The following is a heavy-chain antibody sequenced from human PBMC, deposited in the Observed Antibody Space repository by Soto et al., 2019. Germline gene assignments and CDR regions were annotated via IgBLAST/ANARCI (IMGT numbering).Heavy chain of an antibody. Sequence: SVKVSCKASGGTFSSYAISWVRQAPGQGLEWMGGIIPIFGTANYAQKLQGRVTITADESTSTAYMELSSLRSEDTAVYYCARDLGYSYGLGYWGQGTLVTVSS. J-gene: IGHJ4*02. CDR2: IIPIFGTA. D-gene: IGHD5-18*01. V-gene: IGHV1-69*13. CDR3: ARDLGYSYGLGY. CDR1: GGTFSSYA.